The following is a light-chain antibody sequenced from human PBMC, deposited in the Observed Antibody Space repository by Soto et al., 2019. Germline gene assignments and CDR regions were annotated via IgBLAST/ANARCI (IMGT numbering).Light chain of an antibody. CDR3: QQYGSAPRFI. CDR2: GAS. CDR1: QSIASSY. J-gene: IGKJ3*01. Sequence: SVLTQSPGTLSLSPGERATLSCRASQSIASSYLAWFQQKPGQAPRLLIYGASSRATGIADRFSCSGSRTAFTLSITRREPEDFAVYYWQQYGSAPRFIVGPGTKVDIK. V-gene: IGKV3-20*01.